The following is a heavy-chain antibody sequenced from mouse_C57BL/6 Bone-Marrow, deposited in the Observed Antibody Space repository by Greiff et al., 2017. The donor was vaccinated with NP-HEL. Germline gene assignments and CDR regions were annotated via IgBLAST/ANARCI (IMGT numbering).Heavy chain of an antibody. D-gene: IGHD2-13*01. Sequence: QVQLQQPGAELVMPGASVKLSCKASGYTFTSYWMHWVKQGPGQGLEWIGEIDPSDSYTNYNQKFKGKSTLTVDKSSSTAYMQLSSLTSEDSAVYYCARCDYSYFDYWGQGTTLTVSS. CDR1: GYTFTSYW. J-gene: IGHJ2*01. V-gene: IGHV1-69*01. CDR3: ARCDYSYFDY. CDR2: IDPSDSYT.